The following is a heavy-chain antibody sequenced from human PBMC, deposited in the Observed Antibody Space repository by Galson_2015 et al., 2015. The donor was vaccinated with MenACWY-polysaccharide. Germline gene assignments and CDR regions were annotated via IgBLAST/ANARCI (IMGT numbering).Heavy chain of an antibody. Sequence: LSLTCPVSGGSTRGYYWTWLRQPAGGRREGIGRMSTSGRTNSKTSLKSRLTMSVDQSKNQIILSLSSVTAADTAVEYCARVRGGQWPRYSMDVWGQGTTVTVSS. CDR3: ARVRGGQWPRYSMDV. CDR1: GGSTRGYY. V-gene: IGHV4-4*07. CDR2: MSTSGRT. D-gene: IGHD6-19*01. J-gene: IGHJ6*02.